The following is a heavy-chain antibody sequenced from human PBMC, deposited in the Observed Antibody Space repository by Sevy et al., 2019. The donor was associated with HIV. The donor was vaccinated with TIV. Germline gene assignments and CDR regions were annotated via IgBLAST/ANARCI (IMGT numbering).Heavy chain of an antibody. Sequence: ASVKVSCKASGGTFSSYAISWVRQAPGQGLEWMGGIIPIFGTATYAQKFQGRVTITADESTSTAYMELSSLRSEDTAVYYCARPDNCSGGSCYSNTYYYGMDVWGQGTTVTVSS. CDR2: IIPIFGTA. CDR1: GGTFSSYA. CDR3: ARPDNCSGGSCYSNTYYYGMDV. V-gene: IGHV1-69*13. J-gene: IGHJ6*02. D-gene: IGHD2-15*01.